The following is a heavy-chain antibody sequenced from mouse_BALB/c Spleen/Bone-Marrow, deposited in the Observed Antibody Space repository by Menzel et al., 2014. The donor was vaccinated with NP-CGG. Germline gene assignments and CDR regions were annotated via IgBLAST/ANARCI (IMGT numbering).Heavy chain of an antibody. D-gene: IGHD2-4*01. Sequence: VQLQQSGAELVKPGASVKLSCKASGYTFTSYWMHWVKQRPGQGLEWIGEISPSNGRTNYNEKFKSKATLTVDKSSNTAYMQLSSLTSEDSAVYYCARERYDYDWKDYWGQGTTLTVSS. CDR1: GYTFTSYW. CDR2: ISPSNGRT. J-gene: IGHJ2*01. V-gene: IGHV1S81*02. CDR3: ARERYDYDWKDY.